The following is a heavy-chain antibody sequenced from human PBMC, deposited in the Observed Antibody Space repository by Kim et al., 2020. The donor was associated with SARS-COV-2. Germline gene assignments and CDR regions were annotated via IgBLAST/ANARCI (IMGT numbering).Heavy chain of an antibody. CDR3: ARGRVTEAAAGFDY. D-gene: IGHD6-13*01. Sequence: SETLSLTCAVYGGSFSGYYWTWIRQPPGKGLEWIGEIHHNGSTNYNPSLKSRVTISIDTSRNQFSLNLRSVTAADTAVYYCARGRVTEAAAGFDYWGQGTLATVSS. CDR1: GGSFSGYY. V-gene: IGHV4-34*01. J-gene: IGHJ4*02. CDR2: IHHNGST.